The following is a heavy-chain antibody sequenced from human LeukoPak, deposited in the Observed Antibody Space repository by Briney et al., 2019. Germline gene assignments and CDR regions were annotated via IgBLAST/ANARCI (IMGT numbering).Heavy chain of an antibody. Sequence: ASVKVSCKASGYTFTSYAMNWVRQAPGQGLEWMGWINTNTGNPTYAQGFTGRFVFSLDTSVSTVYLQISSLKAEDTAVYYCARGRFYGYSSFILPDPWGQGTLVTVSS. CDR2: INTNTGNP. J-gene: IGHJ5*02. CDR1: GYTFTSYA. V-gene: IGHV7-4-1*02. CDR3: ARGRFYGYSSFILPDP. D-gene: IGHD6-13*01.